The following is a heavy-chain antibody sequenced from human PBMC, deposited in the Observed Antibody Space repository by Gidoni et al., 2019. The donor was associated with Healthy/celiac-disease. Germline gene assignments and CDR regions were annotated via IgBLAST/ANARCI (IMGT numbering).Heavy chain of an antibody. D-gene: IGHD5-12*01. CDR2: IRGCGGSK. J-gene: IGHJ4*02. Sequence: EVQLLESGGGLVQPGGSLRLSCAASGCTFSGYAMSWVRQAPGKGLEWVSAIRGCGGSKYYADSVKGRFTISRDNSKITLYLQMNSLRAEDTAVYYCAKDSGYDDYWGQGTLVTVSS. V-gene: IGHV3-23*01. CDR1: GCTFSGYA. CDR3: AKDSGYDDY.